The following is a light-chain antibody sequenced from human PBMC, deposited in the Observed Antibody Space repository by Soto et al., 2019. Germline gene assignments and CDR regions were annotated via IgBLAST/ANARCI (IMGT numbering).Light chain of an antibody. CDR1: SGHSTYD. Sequence: QPVLTQSPSASASLGASVTLTCTLSSGHSTYDIAWHQQQPDKGPRFLMTVNIGGSHNKGDGIPDRVSGSSSGAERYLTSSSLEYEDEADYYCQTWGTGYVVFGGGTKLTVL. J-gene: IGLJ2*01. V-gene: IGLV4-69*01. CDR3: QTWGTGYVV. CDR2: VNIGGSH.